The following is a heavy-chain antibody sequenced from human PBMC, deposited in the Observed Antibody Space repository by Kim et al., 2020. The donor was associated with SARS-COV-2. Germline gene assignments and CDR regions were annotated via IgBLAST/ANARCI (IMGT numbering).Heavy chain of an antibody. CDR2: ISDDGKTT. D-gene: IGHD1-26*01. Sequence: GGSLRLSCEASGFIFRSFWMHWVRQVPGEGLAWVARISDDGKTTNYADSVMGRFTISRDAARNTLFLHMNSLRGDDTAVYYCGRDLTGRGDYCGQGHLVT. J-gene: IGHJ4*02. CDR3: GRDLTGRGDY. CDR1: GFIFRSFW. V-gene: IGHV3-74*01.